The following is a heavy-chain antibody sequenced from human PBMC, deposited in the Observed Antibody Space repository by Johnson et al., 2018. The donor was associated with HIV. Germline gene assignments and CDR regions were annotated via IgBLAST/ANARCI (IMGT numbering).Heavy chain of an antibody. CDR2: ISGSGGST. V-gene: IGHV3-23*04. D-gene: IGHD2-21*01. CDR1: GFTFSSYV. J-gene: IGHJ3*02. CDR3: AKDFVTHGAFDI. Sequence: QLVESGGGLEPPGGSLRLSCAASGFTFSSYVMSWVRQAPGKGLEWVSAISGSGGSTYYADSVKGRFTISRDNSKNTLYLQMNSLRAEDTAVYYCAKDFVTHGAFDIWGQGTMVTVSS.